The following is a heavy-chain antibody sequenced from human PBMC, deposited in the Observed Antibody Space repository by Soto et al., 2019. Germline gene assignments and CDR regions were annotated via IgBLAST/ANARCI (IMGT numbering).Heavy chain of an antibody. CDR2: IYSSGST. J-gene: IGHJ5*02. Sequence: QVQLQESGPGLVKPSQTLSLTCTVSGGSISSGGYYWSWIRQHPGKGLEWIGYIYSSGSTFYNPSLKSRVTISVDTSKNQFSLNLNSVTAADTAVYYCARVLWSTVSPTRDSWFAPCGQGALVTVSS. CDR3: ARVLWSTVSPTRDSWFAP. CDR1: GGSISSGGYY. D-gene: IGHD4-17*01. V-gene: IGHV4-31*03.